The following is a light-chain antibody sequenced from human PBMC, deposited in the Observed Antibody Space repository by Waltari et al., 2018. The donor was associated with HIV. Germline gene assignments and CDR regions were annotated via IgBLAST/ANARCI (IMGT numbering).Light chain of an antibody. CDR1: SSNIATHY. CDR2: NNH. CDR3: GTWDTSLSAWI. Sequence: SVLTQPPSVSATPGQKVTIPCSGSSSNIATHYVSWYQHFPTTRPKVLIYNNHKRSSGIPDRCSGSKSGTSATLDISGLQTGDEAHYYCGTWDTSLSAWIFGTGTKVTVL. V-gene: IGLV1-51*01. J-gene: IGLJ1*01.